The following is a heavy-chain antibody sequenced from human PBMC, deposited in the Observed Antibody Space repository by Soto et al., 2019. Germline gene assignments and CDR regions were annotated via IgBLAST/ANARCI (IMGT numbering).Heavy chain of an antibody. CDR1: GHIFVTHW. V-gene: IGHV5-51*01. CDR2: IYPGYSET. Sequence: GESLKISCKGSGHIFVTHWIGWVRQMPGKDLEWMGIIYPGYSETRYSPAFQGQVTISADKSITTAYLQWSSLKASDTAMYYCASKINGYFDYWGQGSLVTVSS. J-gene: IGHJ4*01. CDR3: ASKINGYFDY.